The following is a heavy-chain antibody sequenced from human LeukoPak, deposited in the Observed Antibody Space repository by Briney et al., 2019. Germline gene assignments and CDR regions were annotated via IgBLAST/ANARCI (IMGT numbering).Heavy chain of an antibody. V-gene: IGHV3-23*01. Sequence: GGSLRLSCAASGFIFTNYAMTWVRQAPGKGLEWVSGIYASGASTYYADSVKGRFSISRDNSKNTVYLQMNNLRADDTAVYYCAKDRYSSGIDSWGQGTLVTVSP. CDR1: GFIFTNYA. J-gene: IGHJ4*02. CDR2: IYASGAST. D-gene: IGHD3-22*01. CDR3: AKDRYSSGIDS.